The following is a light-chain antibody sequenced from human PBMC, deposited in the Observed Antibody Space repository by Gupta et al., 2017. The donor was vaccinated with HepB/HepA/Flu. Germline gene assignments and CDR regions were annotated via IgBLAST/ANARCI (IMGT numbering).Light chain of an antibody. CDR1: QSRLHSNGYDY. CDR2: LGS. Sequence: IVMIWSPHSFPVTPGEPASISCRSSQSRLHSNGYDYLDWYLQKPGQSPQPLSYLGSNRASGVPDRFSGSGSGTDFTLKTSRVEAEDVGVYYCMQALQTPRSFGQGTKLEIK. J-gene: IGKJ2*03. V-gene: IGKV2-28*01. CDR3: MQALQTPRS.